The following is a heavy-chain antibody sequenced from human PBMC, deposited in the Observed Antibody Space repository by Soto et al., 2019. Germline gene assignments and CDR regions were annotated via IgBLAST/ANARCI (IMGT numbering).Heavy chain of an antibody. Sequence: SETLSLTCTVSGGSISNGNAYWGWIRQSPGKGLEWIGSVYFTGTTHYNPSLKSRVTISVDTSKNQFSLNLSSVTAADTALYYCARLKTGPRAMTGGLIVAYDYLVHGTLVT. CDR3: ARLKTGPRAMTGGLIVAYDY. J-gene: IGHJ4*01. V-gene: IGHV4-39*01. D-gene: IGHD3-10*01. CDR1: GGSISNGNAY. CDR2: VYFTGTT.